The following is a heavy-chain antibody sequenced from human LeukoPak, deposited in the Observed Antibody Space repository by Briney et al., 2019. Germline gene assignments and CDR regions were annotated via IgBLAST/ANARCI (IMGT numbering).Heavy chain of an antibody. CDR3: AICRSTSLECR. D-gene: IGHD2-2*01. Sequence: ASVKVSCKASGYTFTSYDINWVRQATGQGLEWMGWMNPNSGNTGYAQKSQGRVTMTRNTSISTAYMELSSLRSEDTAVYYCAICRSTSLECRWGQGTLVTVYS. J-gene: IGHJ4*02. CDR2: MNPNSGNT. CDR1: GYTFTSYD. V-gene: IGHV1-8*01.